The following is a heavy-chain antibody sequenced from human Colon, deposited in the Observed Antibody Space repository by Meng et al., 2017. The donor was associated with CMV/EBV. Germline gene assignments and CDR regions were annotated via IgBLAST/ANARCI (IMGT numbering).Heavy chain of an antibody. Sequence: GSLRLSCTVSGASIRSYSWSWIRQPPGKGLEWMGHVYYSGGAPYSPSLRSRITISVDTSKNHLSLNLRSVTAADTALYFCARGIGHASNNSHDYWGQGTVVTVSS. CDR3: ARGIGHASNNSHDY. CDR1: GASIRSYS. D-gene: IGHD1-1*01. J-gene: IGHJ4*02. CDR2: VYYSGGA. V-gene: IGHV4-59*01.